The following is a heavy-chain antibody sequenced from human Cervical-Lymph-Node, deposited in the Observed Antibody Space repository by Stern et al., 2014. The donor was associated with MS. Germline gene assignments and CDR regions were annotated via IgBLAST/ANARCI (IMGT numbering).Heavy chain of an antibody. J-gene: IGHJ3*02. CDR2: IYYSGST. D-gene: IGHD3-10*01. CDR1: GGSISSYY. CDR3: ARGYYYGSGNAFDI. V-gene: IGHV4-59*01. Sequence: QLQLQESGPGLVKPSETLSLTCTVSGGSISSYYWSWIRQPPGTGLEWIGYIYYSGSTNYNPSLKSRVTISVDTSKNQFSLKLSSVTAADTAVYYCARGYYYGSGNAFDIWGQGTMVTVSS.